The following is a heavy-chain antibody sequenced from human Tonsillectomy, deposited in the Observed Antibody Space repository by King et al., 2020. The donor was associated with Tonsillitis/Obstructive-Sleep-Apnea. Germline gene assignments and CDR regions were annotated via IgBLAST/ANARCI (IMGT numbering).Heavy chain of an antibody. CDR3: ARDRASEWLGTQFQH. V-gene: IGHV1-18*01. J-gene: IGHJ1*01. Sequence: VQLVQSGAEVKKPGASVKVSCKASGYTFTSYGISWVRQAPGQGLEWMGWISAYNGNTNYAQKLQGRVTMTTDTSTRTAYMELRSLRSDDTAVYYCARDRASEWLGTQFQHWGQGTLVTVSS. D-gene: IGHD6-19*01. CDR1: GYTFTSYG. CDR2: ISAYNGNT.